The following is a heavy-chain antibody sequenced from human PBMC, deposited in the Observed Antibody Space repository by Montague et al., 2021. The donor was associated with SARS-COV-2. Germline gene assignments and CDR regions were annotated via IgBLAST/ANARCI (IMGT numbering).Heavy chain of an antibody. V-gene: IGHV4-59*01. Sequence: SETLSLTCEVSGGSIRSYYWSWIRQSPGKGLEWIGYVLYTGSTKYNPSLQTRVTLSRETPKNHFSLRLNSVTAADTAVYYCARAQNICFIADCVNYFDLWGLGALVSVSS. CDR2: VLYTGST. D-gene: IGHD2-21*02. CDR1: GGSIRSYY. J-gene: IGHJ4*02. CDR3: ARAQNICFIADCVNYFDL.